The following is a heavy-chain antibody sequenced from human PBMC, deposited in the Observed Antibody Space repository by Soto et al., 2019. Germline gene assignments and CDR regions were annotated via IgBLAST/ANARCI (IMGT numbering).Heavy chain of an antibody. CDR3: GRPWGIGLTPPGP. D-gene: IGHD6-13*01. J-gene: IGHJ5*02. CDR1: GASINNTSYY. V-gene: IGHV4-39*01. CDR2: IYYSGKT. Sequence: SETLSLTCTVPGASINNTSYYWGWIRQSPGKGLEWIGNIYYSGKTYYSPSLKSRVSISVDASRNQFSLRLSSVTAADTAVYYCGRPWGIGLTPPGPWGQGVLVTVSS.